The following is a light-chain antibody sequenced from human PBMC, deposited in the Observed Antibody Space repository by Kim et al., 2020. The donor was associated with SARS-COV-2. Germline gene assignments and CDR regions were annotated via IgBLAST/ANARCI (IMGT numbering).Light chain of an antibody. J-gene: IGKJ4*01. CDR3: QQYFYWPPLT. V-gene: IGKV3-15*01. CDR2: GAS. CDR1: QSVSSK. Sequence: VLMTQSPATLSVSPGERATLSCRASQSVSSKLAWYQHKPGQPPRLLIYGASTRATGIPARFSGGGSGTEFTLTISSLQSEDFAVYYCQQYFYWPPLTFGVGTKVDIK.